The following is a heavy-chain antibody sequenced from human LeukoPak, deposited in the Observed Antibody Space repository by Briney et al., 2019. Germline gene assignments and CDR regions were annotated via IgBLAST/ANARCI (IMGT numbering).Heavy chain of an antibody. J-gene: IGHJ4*02. CDR3: ARDSPYSSSWYYFDY. D-gene: IGHD6-13*01. Sequence: GGSLRLSCAASGFTFSSYSMNWVRQAPGKGLEWVSYISSSSSTIYYAASVKGRFTISRDNAKNSLYLQMTSLRAEDTAVYYCARDSPYSSSWYYFDYWGQGTLVTVSS. CDR2: ISSSSSTI. V-gene: IGHV3-48*01. CDR1: GFTFSSYS.